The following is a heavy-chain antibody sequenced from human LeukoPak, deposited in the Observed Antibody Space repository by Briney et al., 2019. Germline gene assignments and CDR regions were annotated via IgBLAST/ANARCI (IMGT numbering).Heavy chain of an antibody. Sequence: SETLSLTCAVYGGSFSGYCWSWIRQPPGKGLEWIGEINHSGSTNYNPSLKSRVTISVDTSKNQFSLKLSSVTAADTAVYYCARVDYDFWSGYPYYFDYWGQGTLVTVSS. CDR3: ARVDYDFWSGYPYYFDY. D-gene: IGHD3-3*01. CDR2: INHSGST. CDR1: GGSFSGYC. V-gene: IGHV4-34*01. J-gene: IGHJ4*02.